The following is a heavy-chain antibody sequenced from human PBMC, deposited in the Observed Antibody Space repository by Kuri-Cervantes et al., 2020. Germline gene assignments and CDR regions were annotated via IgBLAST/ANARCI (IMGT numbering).Heavy chain of an antibody. J-gene: IGHJ4*02. CDR1: GYTFTGYY. CDR2: INPNSGGT. D-gene: IGHD6-6*01. V-gene: IGHV1-2*04. Sequence: ASVKVSCKASGYTFTGYYMHWVRQAPGQGLEWMGWINPNSGGTNYAQKFQGWVTMTRDTSISTAYMELSRLRSDDTAVYYCAASIAARRGSDYWGQGTLVTVSS. CDR3: AASIAARRGSDY.